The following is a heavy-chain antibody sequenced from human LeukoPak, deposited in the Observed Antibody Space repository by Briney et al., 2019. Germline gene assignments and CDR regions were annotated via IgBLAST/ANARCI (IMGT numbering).Heavy chain of an antibody. CDR1: GFTFSSYA. D-gene: IGHD6-19*01. CDR2: ISGSGGST. Sequence: GGSLRLSCAASGFTFSSYAMSWVRQAPGKGLEWVSAISGSGGSTYYADSVRGRFTISRDNSKNTLQLQMNSLRVEDTAVYYCVKETNSGWYDYWGQGKVVSVSS. J-gene: IGHJ4*02. CDR3: VKETNSGWYDY. V-gene: IGHV3-23*01.